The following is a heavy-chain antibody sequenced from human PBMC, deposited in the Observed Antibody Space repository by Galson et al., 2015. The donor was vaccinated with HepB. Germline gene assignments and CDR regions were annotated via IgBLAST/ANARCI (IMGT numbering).Heavy chain of an antibody. Sequence: SLRLSCAASGFTFSSYAMHWVRQAPGKGLEWVAVISYDGSNKYYADSVKGRFTISRDNSKNTLYLQMNSLRAEDTAVYYCARDFMVRGPIYGMDVWGQGTTVTVSS. V-gene: IGHV3-30*04. CDR1: GFTFSSYA. CDR2: ISYDGSNK. D-gene: IGHD3-10*01. CDR3: ARDFMVRGPIYGMDV. J-gene: IGHJ6*02.